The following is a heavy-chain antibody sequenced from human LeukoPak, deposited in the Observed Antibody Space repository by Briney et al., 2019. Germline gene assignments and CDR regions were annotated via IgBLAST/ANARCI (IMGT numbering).Heavy chain of an antibody. CDR3: ARTMVRGVIFDY. V-gene: IGHV1-2*02. D-gene: IGHD3-10*01. CDR2: INPNSGGT. J-gene: IGHJ4*02. Sequence: ASVKVSCKASGYTFTGYYMHWVRQAPGRGLEWMGWINPNSGGTNYAQKFQGRVTMTRDTSISTAYMELSRLRSDDTAVYYCARTMVRGVIFDYWGQGTLVTVSS. CDR1: GYTFTGYY.